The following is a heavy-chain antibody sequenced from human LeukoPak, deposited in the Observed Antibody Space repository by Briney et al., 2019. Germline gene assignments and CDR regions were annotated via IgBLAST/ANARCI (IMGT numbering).Heavy chain of an antibody. V-gene: IGHV1-24*01. J-gene: IGHJ6*03. CDR2: LDPEDGET. CDR3: ATGYGSGEHYYYYMDV. CDR1: GYTLTELS. D-gene: IGHD2-15*01. Sequence: ASVKVSCKVSGYTLTELSMHWVRQAPGKGLEWMGGLDPEDGETIYAQKFQGRVTMTEDTSTDTAYMELSSLRSEDTAVYYCATGYGSGEHYYYYMDVWGKGTTVTVSS.